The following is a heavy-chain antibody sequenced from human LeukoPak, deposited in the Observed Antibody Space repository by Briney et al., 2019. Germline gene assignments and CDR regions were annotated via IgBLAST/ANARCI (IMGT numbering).Heavy chain of an antibody. J-gene: IGHJ3*02. Sequence: NASETLSLTCTVSGGSISSGDYYWSWIRQPPGKGLEWIGYIYYSGSTYYNPSLKSRVTISVDTSKNQFSLKLSSVTAADTAVYYCARDGTLVGAITDAFDIWGQGTMVTVSS. CDR1: GGSISSGDYY. CDR3: ARDGTLVGAITDAFDI. CDR2: IYYSGST. D-gene: IGHD1-26*01. V-gene: IGHV4-30-4*02.